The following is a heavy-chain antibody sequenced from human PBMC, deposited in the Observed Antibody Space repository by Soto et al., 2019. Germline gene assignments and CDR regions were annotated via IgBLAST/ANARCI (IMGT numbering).Heavy chain of an antibody. D-gene: IGHD1-26*01. V-gene: IGHV6-1*01. CDR3: ARERDSGFDI. CDR2: PYYRSQWYY. J-gene: IGHJ3*02. Sequence: SQTLSLTCVISGDSVSANSAAWTWIRQSPSRGLEWLGRPYYRSQWYYGYATSVKSRITINPDTFKNHLSLHLNSVIPEDTAVYYCARERDSGFDIWGQGTMVTVSS. CDR1: GDSVSANSAA.